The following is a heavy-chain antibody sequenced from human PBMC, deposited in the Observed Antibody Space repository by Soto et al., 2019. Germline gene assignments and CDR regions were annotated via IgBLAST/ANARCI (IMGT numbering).Heavy chain of an antibody. CDR3: ARTFTYYDILTGYHPLSPAEGGEEYFQH. CDR2: INAGNGNT. V-gene: IGHV1-3*01. J-gene: IGHJ1*01. Sequence: ASVKVSCKASGYTFTSYAMHWVRQAPGQRLEWMGWINAGNGNTKYSQKFQGRVTITRDTSASTAYMELSSLRSEDTAVYYCARTFTYYDILTGYHPLSPAEGGEEYFQHWGQGTLVTVSS. D-gene: IGHD3-9*01. CDR1: GYTFTSYA.